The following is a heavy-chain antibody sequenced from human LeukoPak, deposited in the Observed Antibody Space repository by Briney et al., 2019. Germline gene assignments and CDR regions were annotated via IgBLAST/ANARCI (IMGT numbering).Heavy chain of an antibody. CDR3: ARVGDHFHWYLDL. D-gene: IGHD3-3*02. J-gene: IGHJ2*01. Sequence: GGSLRLSCAASGFTVSTNYMNWVRQAPGKGLEWVSILYSGSSTYYADSVEGRFIVSRDSSKNTLSLQMNDLRAEDTAVYYCARVGDHFHWYLDLWGRGTLITVSS. CDR2: LYSGSST. CDR1: GFTVSTNY. V-gene: IGHV3-53*01.